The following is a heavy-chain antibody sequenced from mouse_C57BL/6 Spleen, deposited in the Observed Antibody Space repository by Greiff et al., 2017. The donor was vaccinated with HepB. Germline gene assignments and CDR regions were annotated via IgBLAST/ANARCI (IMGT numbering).Heavy chain of an antibody. CDR2: IDPSDSYT. V-gene: IGHV1-50*01. CDR3: ARQLRLRAMDY. D-gene: IGHD3-2*02. CDR1: GYTFTSYS. J-gene: IGHJ4*01. Sequence: VQLQQPGAELVKPGASVKLSCKASGYTFTSYSMQWVKQRPGQGLEWIGEIDPSDSYTNYNQKFKGKATLTVDTSSSTAYMQLSSLTSEDSAVYYCARQLRLRAMDYWGQGTSVTVSS.